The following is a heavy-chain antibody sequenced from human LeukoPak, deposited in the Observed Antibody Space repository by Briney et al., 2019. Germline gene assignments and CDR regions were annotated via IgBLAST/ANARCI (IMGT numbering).Heavy chain of an antibody. CDR2: TNSDGGSI. CDR1: GFTFSSYW. CDR3: ARAFTEMVTGYYMDV. Sequence: PGGSLRLSCAVSGFTFSSYWMHWVRQAPGKGLVWVSRTNSDGGSISYADSVKGRFTISRDNAKNTLYLQMNSLRAEDTAVYYCARAFTEMVTGYYMDVWGKGTTVTVSS. V-gene: IGHV3-74*01. D-gene: IGHD5-18*01. J-gene: IGHJ6*03.